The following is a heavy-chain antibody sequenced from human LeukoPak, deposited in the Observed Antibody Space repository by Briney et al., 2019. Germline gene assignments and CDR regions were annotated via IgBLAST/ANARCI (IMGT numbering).Heavy chain of an antibody. D-gene: IGHD6-6*01. CDR3: AKDPSYSSSSFDY. CDR1: GVTFSNYW. J-gene: IGHJ4*02. V-gene: IGHV3-7*01. CDR2: MKEDGSEK. Sequence: PGGSLRLSCAASGVTFSNYWMSWVRQAPGKGLEWVANMKEDGSEKCYVDSVKGRFTVSRDNAKNSLFLQMSSLRAEDTAVYYCAKDPSYSSSSFDYWGQGTLVTVSS.